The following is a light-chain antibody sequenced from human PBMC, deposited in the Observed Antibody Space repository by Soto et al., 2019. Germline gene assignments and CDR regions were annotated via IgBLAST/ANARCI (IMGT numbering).Light chain of an antibody. V-gene: IGLV2-14*01. CDR2: DVS. CDR1: SSDVGGYNY. Sequence: QSVLTQPASVSGSPGQSITISCTGTSSDVGGYNYVSWYQQHPGKAPKLMIYDVSNRPSGVSNRFSGSKSGNTASLTISGLQAEDEADYYCSSYTSSSTYWVFGGGTKRPS. CDR3: SSYTSSSTYWV. J-gene: IGLJ3*02.